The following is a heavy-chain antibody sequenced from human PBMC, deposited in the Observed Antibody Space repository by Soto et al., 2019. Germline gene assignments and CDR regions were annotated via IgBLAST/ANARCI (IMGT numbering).Heavy chain of an antibody. CDR1: GYTLTTYD. D-gene: IGHD3-22*01. CDR3: ARDYTSSYHYDSTNYGYFDF. V-gene: IGHV1-8*01. Sequence: ASVKVSCKASGYTLTTYDINWVRQATGQGLEWLGWMSPNSGATGYAQKFQGRVTMTRDTSMTTAYMELSNLRSEDTAMYYCARDYTSSYHYDSTNYGYFDFWG. J-gene: IGHJ4*01. CDR2: MSPNSGAT.